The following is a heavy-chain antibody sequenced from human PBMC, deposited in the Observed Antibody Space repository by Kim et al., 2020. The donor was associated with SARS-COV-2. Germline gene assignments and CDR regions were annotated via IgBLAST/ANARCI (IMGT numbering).Heavy chain of an antibody. V-gene: IGHV3-11*05. CDR3: ARDSPTYYDFWSGYYQYYYYGMDV. Sequence: GGSLRLSCAASGFTFSDYYMSWIRQAPGKGLEWVSYISSSSSYTNYADSVKGRFTISRDNAKNSLYLQMNSLRAEDTAVYYCARDSPTYYDFWSGYYQYYYYGMDVWGQGTTVTVSS. CDR1: GFTFSDYY. D-gene: IGHD3-3*01. J-gene: IGHJ6*02. CDR2: ISSSSSYT.